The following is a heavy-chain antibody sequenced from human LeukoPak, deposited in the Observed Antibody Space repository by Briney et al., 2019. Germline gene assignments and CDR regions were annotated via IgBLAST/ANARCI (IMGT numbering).Heavy chain of an antibody. CDR2: INTKNGDT. CDR3: ARGADGNWGY. J-gene: IGHJ4*02. V-gene: IGHV1-2*02. Sequence: ASVKVSCKASGYTFTDYYMHWVRQAPGQGLEWMGWINTKNGDTSYAHKFQGRVTMTRDTSVSTAYMEMRRLISDDTAVYYCARGADGNWGYWGQGTLVTVSS. D-gene: IGHD7-27*01. CDR1: GYTFTDYY.